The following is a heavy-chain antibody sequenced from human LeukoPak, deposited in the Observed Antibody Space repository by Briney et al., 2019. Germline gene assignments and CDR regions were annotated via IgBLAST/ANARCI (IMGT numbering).Heavy chain of an antibody. J-gene: IGHJ4*02. V-gene: IGHV3-21*01. D-gene: IGHD6-13*01. CDR2: ISSSSSYI. CDR3: ARIIAAAGGSDY. Sequence: GSLRLSCAASGFTFSSHSMNWVRQAPGKGLEWVSSISSSSSYIYYADSVKGRFTISRDNAKNSLYLQMNSLRAEDTAVYYCARIIAAAGGSDYWGQGTLVTVSS. CDR1: GFTFSSHS.